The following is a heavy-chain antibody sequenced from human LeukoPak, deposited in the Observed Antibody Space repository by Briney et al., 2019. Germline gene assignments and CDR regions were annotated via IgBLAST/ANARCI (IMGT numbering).Heavy chain of an antibody. CDR2: IRYDGSNK. Sequence: GGSLRLSCAASGFTFSSYGMHWVRQAPGKGLEWVAFIRYDGSNKYYADSVKGRFTISRDNSKNTLYLQMNSLRAEDTAVYYCAKVGVLRYFDWLNYWGQGTLVTVSS. D-gene: IGHD3-9*01. CDR1: GFTFSSYG. CDR3: AKVGVLRYFDWLNY. V-gene: IGHV3-30*02. J-gene: IGHJ4*02.